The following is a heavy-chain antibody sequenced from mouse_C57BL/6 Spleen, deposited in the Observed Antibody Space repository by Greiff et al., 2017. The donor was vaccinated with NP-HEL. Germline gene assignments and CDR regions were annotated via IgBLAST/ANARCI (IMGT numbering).Heavy chain of an antibody. Sequence: QVQLQQSGAELARPGASVKLSCQASGYTFPSYGIRWVKQSTGPGPEWIGEIYPKSGITYYNAKFKGKATLTADKSSSTAYMELRCLTSEDSAVYFCARQCEYYGSRGSYWYFDVWGTGTTVTVSS. CDR1: GYTFPSYG. V-gene: IGHV1-81*01. CDR3: ARQCEYYGSRGSYWYFDV. D-gene: IGHD1-1*01. J-gene: IGHJ1*03. CDR2: IYPKSGIT.